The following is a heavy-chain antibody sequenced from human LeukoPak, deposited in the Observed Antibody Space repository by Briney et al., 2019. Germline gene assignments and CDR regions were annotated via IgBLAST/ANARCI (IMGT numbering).Heavy chain of an antibody. CDR3: ARLPPHYSSTWGFFDN. CDR1: GGSISINY. V-gene: IGHV4-59*08. D-gene: IGHD3-16*01. CDR2: ITDSGRI. J-gene: IGHJ4*02. Sequence: PSETLSLTCIVSGGSISINYWNWIRQTPGNELEWIAYITDSGRIKCNPSLESRVTISKDMSKNQFSLKLSSMTAADTAVYYCARLPPHYSSTWGFFDNWGQVTLVTVSS.